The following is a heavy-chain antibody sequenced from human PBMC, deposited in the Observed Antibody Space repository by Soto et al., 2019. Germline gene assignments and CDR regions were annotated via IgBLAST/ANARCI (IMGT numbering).Heavy chain of an antibody. J-gene: IGHJ4*01. Sequence: QVQLVQSGAEVKKPGSSVKVSCRATGGPFSSYTFTWVRQASGQGPEWMGRIIPVLGLANYAQKFQDRVTSTADNSTGTVYMQLRSLISEDTAVDSCARSGWGGPSGKWGQGSLVTVAS. V-gene: IGHV1-69*02. CDR3: ARSGWGGPSGK. D-gene: IGHD6-25*01. CDR2: IIPVLGLA. CDR1: GGPFSSYT.